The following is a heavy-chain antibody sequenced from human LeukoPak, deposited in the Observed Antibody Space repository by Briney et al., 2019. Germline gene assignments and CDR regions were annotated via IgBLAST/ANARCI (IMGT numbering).Heavy chain of an antibody. J-gene: IGHJ4*02. Sequence: PSETLSLTCAVSGGSISSYYWNWIRQPPGKGLEWIGYIYYSGSTNYNPSLKSRVTISVDTSKNQFSLKLSSVTAADTAVYYCARSGRDGYNYNFDYWGQGTLVTVSS. CDR3: ARSGRDGYNYNFDY. CDR1: GGSISSYY. D-gene: IGHD5-24*01. V-gene: IGHV4-59*01. CDR2: IYYSGST.